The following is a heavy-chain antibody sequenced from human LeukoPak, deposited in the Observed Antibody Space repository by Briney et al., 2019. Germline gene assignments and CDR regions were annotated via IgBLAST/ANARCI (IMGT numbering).Heavy chain of an antibody. Sequence: GASVKVSCKASGGTFSSYAISWVRQAPGQGLEWMGRIIPILGIANYAQKFQGRVTITADKSTSTAYMELSSLRSEYAAVYYCARGVDYDILTTGNWFDPWGQGTLVTVSS. CDR2: IIPILGIA. V-gene: IGHV1-69*04. CDR3: ARGVDYDILTTGNWFDP. D-gene: IGHD3-9*01. CDR1: GGTFSSYA. J-gene: IGHJ5*02.